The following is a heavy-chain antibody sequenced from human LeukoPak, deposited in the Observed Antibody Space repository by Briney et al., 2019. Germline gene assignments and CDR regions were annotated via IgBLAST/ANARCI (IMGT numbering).Heavy chain of an antibody. CDR3: ATLRAGYCSGGSCSNWFDP. CDR1: GYTLTELS. Sequence: ASVKVSCKVSGYTLTELSKHWVRQAPGKGLEWMGGFDPEDGETIYAQKFQGRVTMTEDTSTDTAYMELSSLRSEDTAVYYCATLRAGYCSGGSCSNWFDPWGQGTLVTVSS. CDR2: FDPEDGET. V-gene: IGHV1-24*01. J-gene: IGHJ5*02. D-gene: IGHD2-15*01.